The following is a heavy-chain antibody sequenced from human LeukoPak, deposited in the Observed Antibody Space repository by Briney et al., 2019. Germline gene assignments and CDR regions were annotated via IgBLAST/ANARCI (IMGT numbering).Heavy chain of an antibody. Sequence: SETLSLTCTVSGASISSGGYYWSWIRQHPGKGLEWIGFIYSSGFTYYNPSLKSRVAISVDTSEDQLSPKLSSVTAADTAVYYCARGNYYYGDYWGQGTLVTVSS. V-gene: IGHV4-31*03. J-gene: IGHJ4*02. CDR2: IYSSGFT. CDR1: GASISSGGYY. CDR3: ARGNYYYGDY. D-gene: IGHD3-10*01.